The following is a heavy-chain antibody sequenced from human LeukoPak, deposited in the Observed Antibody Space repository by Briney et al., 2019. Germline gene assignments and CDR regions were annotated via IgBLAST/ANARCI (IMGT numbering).Heavy chain of an antibody. CDR3: ARDQESWESFDY. CDR1: GYTFTSYG. J-gene: IGHJ4*02. Sequence: ASVKVSCKASGYTFTSYGISWVRQAPGQGLEWMGWISAYNGNTNSAQKLQGRVTMTTDTSTSTAYMELRSLRSDDTAVYYCARDQESWESFDYWGQGTLVTVSS. D-gene: IGHD1-26*01. V-gene: IGHV1-18*01. CDR2: ISAYNGNT.